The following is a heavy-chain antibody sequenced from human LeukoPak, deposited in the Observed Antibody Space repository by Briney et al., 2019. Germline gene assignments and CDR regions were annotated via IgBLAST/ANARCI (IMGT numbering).Heavy chain of an antibody. CDR1: GGSISSYY. CDR3: ARDFAMVRGVMTDYGMDV. J-gene: IGHJ6*04. D-gene: IGHD3-10*01. CDR2: IYYSGST. V-gene: IGHV4-59*01. Sequence: PSETLSLTCTVSGGSISSYYWSWIRQPPGKGLEWIGYIYYSGSTNHNPSLKSRVTISVDTSKNQFSLKLSSVTAADTAVYYCARDFAMVRGVMTDYGMDVWAKGPRSPSPQ.